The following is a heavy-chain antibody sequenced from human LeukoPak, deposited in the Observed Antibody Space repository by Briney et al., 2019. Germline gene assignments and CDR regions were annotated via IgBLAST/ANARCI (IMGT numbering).Heavy chain of an antibody. V-gene: IGHV4-59*01. Sequence: SETLSLTCTVSGGSISSSYWSWIRQPPGMGLEWIGYIHYSGSSNYNPSLKSRVTISVDTSKNQFSLKLSSVTAADTAVYYCASNTAMVSVAFDIWGQGTMVTVSS. CDR2: IHYSGSS. J-gene: IGHJ3*02. CDR1: GGSISSSY. CDR3: ASNTAMVSVAFDI. D-gene: IGHD5-18*01.